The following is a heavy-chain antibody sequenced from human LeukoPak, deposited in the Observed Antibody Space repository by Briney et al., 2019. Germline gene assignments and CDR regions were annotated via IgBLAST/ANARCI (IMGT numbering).Heavy chain of an antibody. CDR2: ISSSSSYI. CDR1: GLTFSSYS. CDR3: ARVDVPAVLDY. Sequence: GGSLRLSCAASGLTFSSYSMNWVRQAPGKGLEWVSSISSSSSYIYYADSVKGRFTISRDNAKNSLYLQMNSLRAEDTAVYYCARVDVPAVLDYWGQGTLVTVSS. V-gene: IGHV3-21*04. J-gene: IGHJ4*02. D-gene: IGHD2-2*01.